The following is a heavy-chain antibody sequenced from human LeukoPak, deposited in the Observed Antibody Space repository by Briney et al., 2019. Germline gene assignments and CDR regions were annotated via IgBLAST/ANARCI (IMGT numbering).Heavy chain of an antibody. Sequence: SVKVSCKASGGTFSSYTISWVRQAPGQGLEWMGRIIPILGIANYAQKFQSRVTITADKSTSTSYMELSSLRSEDTAVYYCARDPTDMIVVAADAFDIWDQGTMVPVSS. D-gene: IGHD3-22*01. V-gene: IGHV1-69*04. J-gene: IGHJ3*02. CDR1: GGTFSSYT. CDR3: ARDPTDMIVVAADAFDI. CDR2: IIPILGIA.